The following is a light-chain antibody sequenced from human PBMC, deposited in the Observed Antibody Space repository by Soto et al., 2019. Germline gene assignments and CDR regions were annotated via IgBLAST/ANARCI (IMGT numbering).Light chain of an antibody. CDR1: QSVSSSY. Sequence: EIVLTQSPGTLSLSPGERATLSCRSSQSVSSSYLAWYQQQPGQAPRLLIYEVSSRATGIPDRFSGSGSGTDFTLTISRLAPEECAVYYCPQYGSSPTFGQGTKVEIK. J-gene: IGKJ1*01. CDR3: PQYGSSPT. CDR2: EVS. V-gene: IGKV3-20*01.